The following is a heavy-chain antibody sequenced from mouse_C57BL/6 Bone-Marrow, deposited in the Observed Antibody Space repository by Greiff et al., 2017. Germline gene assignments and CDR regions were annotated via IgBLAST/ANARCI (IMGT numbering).Heavy chain of an antibody. CDR3: ASARSRGFAY. V-gene: IGHV1-72*01. Sequence: QVQLQQPGAELVKPGASVKLSCKASGYTFTSYWMHWVKQRPGRGLEWIGRIAPNSGGTKYNEKFKSKATLTVDKPSSTAYMQLSSLTSEDSAVYYCASARSRGFAYWGQGTLVTVSA. CDR1: GYTFTSYW. CDR2: IAPNSGGT. J-gene: IGHJ3*01. D-gene: IGHD3-1*01.